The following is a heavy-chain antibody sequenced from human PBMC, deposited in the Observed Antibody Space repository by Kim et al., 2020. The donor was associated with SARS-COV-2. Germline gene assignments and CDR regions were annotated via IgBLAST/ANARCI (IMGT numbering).Heavy chain of an antibody. CDR1: GFTFGDYA. V-gene: IGHV3-9*01. CDR2: ISWNSGSI. Sequence: GGSLRLSCAASGFTFGDYAMHWVRQAPGKGLEWVSGISWNSGSIGYADSVKGRFTISRDNAKNSLYLQMNSLRAEDTALYYCAKDMRWNYVLGAFDIWGQGTMVTVSS. J-gene: IGHJ3*02. D-gene: IGHD1-7*01. CDR3: AKDMRWNYVLGAFDI.